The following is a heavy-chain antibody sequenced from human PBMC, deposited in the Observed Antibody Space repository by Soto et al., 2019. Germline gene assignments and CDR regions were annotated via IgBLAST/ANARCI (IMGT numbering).Heavy chain of an antibody. V-gene: IGHV6-1*01. D-gene: IGHD6-19*01. CDR2: TYYRSKWSN. J-gene: IGHJ4*02. CDR1: GDSVSSNSVA. Sequence: KQSQTLSLTCAISGDSVSSNSVAWNWLRQSPSRGLEWLGRTYYRSKWSNDYAVSVKGRITINPDTSKNQFSLQLNSVTPEDTAVYYCARDRAVAYFDYWGQGTLVTVSS. CDR3: ARDRAVAYFDY.